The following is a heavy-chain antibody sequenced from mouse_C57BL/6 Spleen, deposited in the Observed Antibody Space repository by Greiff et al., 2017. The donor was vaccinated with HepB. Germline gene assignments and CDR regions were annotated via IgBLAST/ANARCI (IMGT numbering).Heavy chain of an antibody. CDR1: GYTFTSYW. CDR3: VYYDYDGSPFDV. J-gene: IGHJ1*03. V-gene: IGHV1-5*01. Sequence: VQLQQSGTVLARPGASVKMSCKTSGYTFTSYWMHWVKQRPGQGLEWIGAIYPGNSDTSYNQKFKGKAKLTAVTSASTAYMELSSLTTEDSAVYYCVYYDYDGSPFDVWGTGTTVTVSS. CDR2: IYPGNSDT. D-gene: IGHD2-4*01.